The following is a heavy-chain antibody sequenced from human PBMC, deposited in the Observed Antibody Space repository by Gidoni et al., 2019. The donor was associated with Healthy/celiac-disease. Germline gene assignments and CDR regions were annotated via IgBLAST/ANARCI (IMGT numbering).Heavy chain of an antibody. CDR1: GGSISSYY. Sequence: QVQLQESGPGLVKPSETLSLTCTVSGGSISSYYWSWIRQPPGKGLEWNGYIYYSGSTNYNPSLKSRVTISVDTSKNQFSLKLSSVTAADTAVYYCAGRSSWYNWFDPWGQGTLVTVSS. J-gene: IGHJ5*02. V-gene: IGHV4-59*08. D-gene: IGHD6-13*01. CDR2: IYYSGST. CDR3: AGRSSWYNWFDP.